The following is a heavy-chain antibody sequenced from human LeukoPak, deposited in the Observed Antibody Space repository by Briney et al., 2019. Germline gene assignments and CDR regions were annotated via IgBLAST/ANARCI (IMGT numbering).Heavy chain of an antibody. CDR1: GGSLSRDGYY. CDR3: ARARVRESGYSTWAFDI. D-gene: IGHD3-22*01. J-gene: IGHJ3*02. CDR2: IYYSGST. V-gene: IGHV4-31*03. Sequence: SETLSLTCTVSGGSLSRDGYYWSWIRQHPGKGLEWIGYIYYSGSTYYNPSLKSRVTISVDTSKNQFSLKLSSVTAADTAVYFCARARVRESGYSTWAFDIWGQGTMVTVSS.